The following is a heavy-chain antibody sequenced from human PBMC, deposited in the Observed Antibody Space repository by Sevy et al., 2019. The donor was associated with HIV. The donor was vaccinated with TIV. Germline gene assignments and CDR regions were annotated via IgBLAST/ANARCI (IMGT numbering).Heavy chain of an antibody. Sequence: GGSLRLSCAASGFTFSSYAMSWVRQAPGKGLEWVSLISESGGNTYYAYSVRGRFTISRDNSKNTLYLQMNSLRAEDTAVYYCARNLAALPNYYYGMDVWGQGTTVTVSS. CDR3: ARNLAALPNYYYGMDV. CDR2: ISESGGNT. D-gene: IGHD6-6*01. V-gene: IGHV3-23*01. CDR1: GFTFSSYA. J-gene: IGHJ6*02.